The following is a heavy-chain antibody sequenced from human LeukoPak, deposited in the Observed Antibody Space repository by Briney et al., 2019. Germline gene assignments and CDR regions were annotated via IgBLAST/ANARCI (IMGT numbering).Heavy chain of an antibody. CDR1: GGSFSGYY. V-gene: IGHV4-34*01. CDR2: INHSGST. D-gene: IGHD6-6*01. Sequence: PSETLSLTCAVYGGSFSGYYWSWIRQPPGKGLEWIGEINHSGSTNYNPSLKSRVTISVDTSKNQFSLKLSSVTAADTAVYYCANIIAARRNYYYYYYMDVWGKGTTVTVSS. J-gene: IGHJ6*03. CDR3: ANIIAARRNYYYYYYMDV.